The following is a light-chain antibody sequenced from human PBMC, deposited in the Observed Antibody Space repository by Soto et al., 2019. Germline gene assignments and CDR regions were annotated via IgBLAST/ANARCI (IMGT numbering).Light chain of an antibody. CDR2: GNN. CDR3: QSFDNSLSGSRV. CDR1: SSNIGAGYD. Sequence: QSVLTQPPSVSGAPGQRVTISCTGSSSNIGAGYDVHWYQQLPGTAPKLLIFGNNNRPSGVPDRFSGSKSGTSASLAITGLQAEDEADYYYQSFDNSLSGSRVFGAATKLTVL. J-gene: IGLJ1*01. V-gene: IGLV1-40*01.